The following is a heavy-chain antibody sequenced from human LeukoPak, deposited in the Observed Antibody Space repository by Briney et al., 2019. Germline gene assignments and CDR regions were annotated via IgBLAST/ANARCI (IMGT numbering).Heavy chain of an antibody. CDR2: ITDSGRKT. D-gene: IGHD4-17*01. CDR3: AKITKATTPNY. J-gene: IGHJ4*02. V-gene: IGHV3-23*01. Sequence: GGSLRLSCAASGLTFSNYAMNWVRQASGRGLEWVSGITDSGRKTYYADSVKGRFSISRDNSKNTVYLQMSDLRAEDTAVYYCAKITKATTPNYWGQGTLVTVSS. CDR1: GLTFSNYA.